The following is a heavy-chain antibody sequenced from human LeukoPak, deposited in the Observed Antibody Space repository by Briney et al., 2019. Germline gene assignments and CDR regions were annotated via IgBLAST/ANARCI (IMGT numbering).Heavy chain of an antibody. D-gene: IGHD3-16*01. CDR1: GFTFSSYG. V-gene: IGHV3-30*02. J-gene: IGHJ4*02. Sequence: PGGSLRLSCAASGFTFSSYGMHWVRQAPGKGLEWVAFIRYDGTNKYYADSVKGRFTISRDNFKNTLYLQMNSLRAEDTAVYYCARQGTVGGTFDYWGQGTLVTVSS. CDR3: ARQGTVGGTFDY. CDR2: IRYDGTNK.